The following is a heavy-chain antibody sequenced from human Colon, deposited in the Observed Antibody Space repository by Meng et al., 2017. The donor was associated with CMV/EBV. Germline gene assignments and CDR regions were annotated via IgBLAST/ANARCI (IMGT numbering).Heavy chain of an antibody. J-gene: IGHJ4*01. CDR3: ARGPYNYVRGSYRYNSPGGPRSLYFDH. CDR2: INHGGST. CDR1: H. V-gene: IGHV4-34*01. D-gene: IGHD3-16*02. Sequence: HWSWIRQTPGKGLEWLGEINHGGSTNYNASLKSRVTISIDTSKNQFSMNLTSVTAADTAVYFCARGPYNYVRGSYRYNSPGGPRSLYFDHWGQGTLVTV.